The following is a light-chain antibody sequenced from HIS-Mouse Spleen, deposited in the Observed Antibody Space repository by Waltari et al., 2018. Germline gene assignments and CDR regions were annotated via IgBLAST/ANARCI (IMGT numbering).Light chain of an antibody. Sequence: SYELTQPPSVSVSPGQTASITCSGDKLGDKYACWYQQKPGQSPVLVSYEDSKRPSGIPERFSGSSSGTMATLTISGAQVEDEADYYCYSTDSSGNHRVFGGGTKLTVL. V-gene: IGLV3-10*01. CDR1: KLGDKY. CDR3: YSTDSSGNHRV. CDR2: EDS. J-gene: IGLJ2*01.